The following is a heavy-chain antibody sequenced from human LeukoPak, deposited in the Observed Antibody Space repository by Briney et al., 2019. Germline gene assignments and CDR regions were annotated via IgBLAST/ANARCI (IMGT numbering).Heavy chain of an antibody. CDR1: GYTFTGYY. D-gene: IGHD6-13*01. Sequence: VASVKVSCKASGYTFTGYYMHWVRQAPGQGLEWMGWISAYNGNTNYAQKLQGRVTMTTDTSTSTAYMELRSLRSDDTAVYYCARYHSSSWYSVGFDPWGQGTLVTVSS. V-gene: IGHV1-18*04. CDR3: ARYHSSSWYSVGFDP. J-gene: IGHJ5*02. CDR2: ISAYNGNT.